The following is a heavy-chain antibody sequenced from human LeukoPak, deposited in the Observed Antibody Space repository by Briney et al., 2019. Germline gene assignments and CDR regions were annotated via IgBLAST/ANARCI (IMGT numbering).Heavy chain of an antibody. D-gene: IGHD5-18*01. Sequence: PGGSLRLSCAASGFTFSSYAMNWVHQAPGKGLEWVSTIGGSGGSTYYADSVKGRFTISRDNSKNTLYLQMNSLRAEDTAVYYCASLDTAMGTFDYWGQGTLVTVSS. CDR3: ASLDTAMGTFDY. V-gene: IGHV3-23*01. CDR2: IGGSGGST. J-gene: IGHJ4*02. CDR1: GFTFSSYA.